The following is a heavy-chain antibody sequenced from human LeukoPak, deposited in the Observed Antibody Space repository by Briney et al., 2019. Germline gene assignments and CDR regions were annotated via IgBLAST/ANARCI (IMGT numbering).Heavy chain of an antibody. CDR1: GYTFTGYY. V-gene: IGHV1-2*02. Sequence: GASVKVSCKASGYTFTGYYMHWVRQAPAQGLEWMGWINPNSGGTNYAQKFQGRVTMTRDTSISTAYMELSSLRSDDTAVYYCARDLRIAARRYDFDYWGQGTLVTVSS. CDR2: INPNSGGT. D-gene: IGHD6-6*01. CDR3: ARDLRIAARRYDFDY. J-gene: IGHJ4*02.